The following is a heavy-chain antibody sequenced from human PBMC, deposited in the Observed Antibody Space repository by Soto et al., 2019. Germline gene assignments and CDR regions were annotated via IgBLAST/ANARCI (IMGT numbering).Heavy chain of an antibody. V-gene: IGHV4-59*08. CDR2: IYYSGYT. CDR1: GGSISSYY. D-gene: IGHD3-3*01. J-gene: IGHJ6*02. CDR3: ARADFWSGYYIFGMDV. Sequence: SETLSLTCTVSGGSISSYYCSWIRQPPGQGLEWIGYIYYSGYTYYNPSLRSRVTMSVDTSKNQFSLKLSSVTAADTAVYYCARADFWSGYYIFGMDVWGQGTTVTVSS.